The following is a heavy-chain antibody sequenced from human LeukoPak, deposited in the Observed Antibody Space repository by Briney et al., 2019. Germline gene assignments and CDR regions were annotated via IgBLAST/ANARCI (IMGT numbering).Heavy chain of an antibody. D-gene: IGHD5-24*01. CDR2: IYFSGST. CDR3: ARDRDDGYGGAMDS. Sequence: SETLSLTCTVSGDSTRSSPYYWGWIRQPPGKGLEWIGTIYFSGSTYYNPSLRSRLTISVDTSRNQFSLKLSSVTAADTAMYYCARDRDDGYGGAMDSWGQGTLVTVSS. CDR1: GDSTRSSPYY. J-gene: IGHJ4*02. V-gene: IGHV4-39*07.